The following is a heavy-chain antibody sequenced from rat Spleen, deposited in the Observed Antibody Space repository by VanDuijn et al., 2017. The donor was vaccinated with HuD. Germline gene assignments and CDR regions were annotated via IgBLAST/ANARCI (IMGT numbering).Heavy chain of an antibody. CDR1: GFTFNNYW. CDR3: ASRRGPWFAY. Sequence: EVQLMESGGGLVQPGRSLKLSCVASGFTFNNYWMTWIRQAPGKGLEWVATISYDGSSTYYRDSVKGRFTISRDNAKNTLYLQMDSLRSEDTATYYCASRRGPWFAYWGQGTLVTVSS. V-gene: IGHV5-31*01. D-gene: IGHD1-1*01. CDR2: ISYDGSST. J-gene: IGHJ3*01.